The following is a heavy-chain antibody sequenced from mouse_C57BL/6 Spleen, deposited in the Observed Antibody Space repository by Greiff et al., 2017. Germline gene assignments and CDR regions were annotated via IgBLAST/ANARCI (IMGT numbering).Heavy chain of an antibody. CDR3: ARDYSND. Sequence: VQLQQSGPELVKPGASVKISCKASGYAFSSSWMNWVKQRPGKGLEWIGRIYPGDGDTNYNGKFKGKDTLTADKSSSTAYMQLSSLTSEDSAVYFCARDYSNDWGQGTSVTVSS. CDR1: GYAFSSSW. V-gene: IGHV1-82*01. D-gene: IGHD2-5*01. J-gene: IGHJ4*01. CDR2: IYPGDGDT.